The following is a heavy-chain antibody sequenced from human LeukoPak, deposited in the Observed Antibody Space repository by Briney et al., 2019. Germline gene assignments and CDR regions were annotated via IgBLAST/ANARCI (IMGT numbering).Heavy chain of an antibody. CDR1: GGSISSGTYY. V-gene: IGHV4-61*02. J-gene: IGHJ4*02. CDR2: IYTSGST. D-gene: IGHD6-13*01. Sequence: SHTLSLTCTVSGGSISSGTYYWSWIRQPAGKGLEWIGPIYTSGSTSYNPSLKSRATISVDKSKNQFSLKLSSVTAADTAVYYCARSTQQLVQTPHQYFDYWGQGTLVTVSS. CDR3: ARSTQQLVQTPHQYFDY.